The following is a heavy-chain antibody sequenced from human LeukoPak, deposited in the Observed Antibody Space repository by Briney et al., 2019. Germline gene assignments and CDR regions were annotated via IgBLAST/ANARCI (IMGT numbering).Heavy chain of an antibody. CDR2: ISTSGST. CDR1: GGSITSGSFY. D-gene: IGHD3-22*01. Sequence: SSETLSLTCTVSGGSITSGSFYWSWIRQPAGKGLEWIGRISTSGSTRYSPSLKSRVDISFDTSRNQFSLKLDSVTAADTAVYYCARAKDYYDTSRYYWLYYFDYWGQGTLVTVSS. J-gene: IGHJ4*02. V-gene: IGHV4-61*02. CDR3: ARAKDYYDTSRYYWLYYFDY.